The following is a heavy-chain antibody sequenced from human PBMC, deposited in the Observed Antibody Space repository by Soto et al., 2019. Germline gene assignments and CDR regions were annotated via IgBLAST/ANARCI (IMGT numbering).Heavy chain of an antibody. CDR1: GDSVSGNSAA. CDR3: ARAFPYYESIDTYFDN. CDR2: TYYRSKWYN. J-gene: IGHJ4*02. Sequence: QTLSLTCAISGDSVSGNSAAWNWIRQSPSRGLEWLGRTYYRSKWYNDYAVSVKSRITVTPDTSKNQFSLHLNSVTPEDTAVYYCARAFPYYESIDTYFDNWGQGALVTASS. D-gene: IGHD3-16*01. V-gene: IGHV6-1*01.